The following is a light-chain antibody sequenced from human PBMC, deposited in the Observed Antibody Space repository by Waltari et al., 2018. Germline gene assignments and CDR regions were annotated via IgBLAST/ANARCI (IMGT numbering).Light chain of an antibody. J-gene: IGLJ3*02. Sequence: QSALTQPASVSGSPGQSITISCTGTSSDVGSYNLVSWYQPHPGKAPNLMIYEACKGPAGVSNRFSGSKSGNTASLTISGRQAEDEADYYCCSYAGSSTWVFGGGTKLTVL. CDR3: CSYAGSSTWV. V-gene: IGLV2-23*01. CDR2: EAC. CDR1: SSDVGSYNL.